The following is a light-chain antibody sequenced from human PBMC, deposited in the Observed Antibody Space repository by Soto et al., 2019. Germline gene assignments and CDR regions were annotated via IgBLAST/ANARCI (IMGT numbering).Light chain of an antibody. J-gene: IGKJ1*01. CDR1: QSVSSSY. CDR2: GTS. CDR3: QQYGNSRWT. Sequence: EIVLTQSPDTLSLSPGERATLSCRASQSVSSSYLAWYQQTPGQAPRLLIYGTSNRATGIPDRFSGSGSGTDLTLTISRLEPEDFAVYYCQQYGNSRWTFGQGTKVEIK. V-gene: IGKV3-20*01.